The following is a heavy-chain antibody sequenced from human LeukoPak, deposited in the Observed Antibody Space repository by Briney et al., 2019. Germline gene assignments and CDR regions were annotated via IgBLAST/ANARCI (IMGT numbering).Heavy chain of an antibody. D-gene: IGHD2-2*01. Sequence: PGGSLRLSCAASGFTFSDYYMSWIRQAPGKGLEWVSYISSSGSTIYYADSVKGRFTISRDNAKNSLYLQMNSLRAEDTAVYYCARSEGHCSSTSCYPDYWGQGTLVTVSS. J-gene: IGHJ4*02. CDR2: ISSSGSTI. CDR3: ARSEGHCSSTSCYPDY. V-gene: IGHV3-11*04. CDR1: GFTFSDYY.